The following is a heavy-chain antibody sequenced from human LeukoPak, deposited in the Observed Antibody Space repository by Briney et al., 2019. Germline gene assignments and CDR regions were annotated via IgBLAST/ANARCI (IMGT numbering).Heavy chain of an antibody. J-gene: IGHJ4*02. Sequence: SVKVSCKASGGTFSSYAISWVRQAPGQGLEWMGGIIPIFGTANNAQKFQGRVTITTDESTSTAYMELSSLRSEDTAVYYCARVRKRYCSSTSCYDFDYWGQGTLVTVSS. CDR2: IIPIFGTA. CDR3: ARVRKRYCSSTSCYDFDY. D-gene: IGHD2-2*01. V-gene: IGHV1-69*05. CDR1: GGTFSSYA.